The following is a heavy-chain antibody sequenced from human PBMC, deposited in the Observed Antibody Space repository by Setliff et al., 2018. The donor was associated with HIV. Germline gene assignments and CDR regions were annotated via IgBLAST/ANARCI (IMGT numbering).Heavy chain of an antibody. CDR3: ARDLVRCSGGPCFVALDY. CDR2: ISNSGSTI. D-gene: IGHD2-15*01. Sequence: GGSLRLSCAASGFTFGDYYMTWIRQAPGKGLEWISYISNSGSTIYYADSVKGRFTISRDNAENSLYLQMNTLRVGDTAVYFCARDLVRCSGGPCFVALDYWGQGTLVTVSS. V-gene: IGHV3-11*04. CDR1: GFTFGDYY. J-gene: IGHJ4*02.